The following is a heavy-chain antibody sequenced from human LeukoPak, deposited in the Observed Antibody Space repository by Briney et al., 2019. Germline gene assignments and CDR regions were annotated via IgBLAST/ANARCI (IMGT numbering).Heavy chain of an antibody. Sequence: GGSLRLSRAAPGFTFCSYAMSWVRQAPGKGLDWVSGNRSRGGSTYYADSVKGRFTISRENSKNTLSLQMNSLRAEDTAVYYCAKDLNQAGGYCSGGSCYSVDHWGQGTLVTVSS. D-gene: IGHD2-15*01. J-gene: IGHJ5*02. V-gene: IGHV3-23*01. CDR2: NRSRGGST. CDR1: GFTFCSYA. CDR3: AKDLNQAGGYCSGGSCYSVDH.